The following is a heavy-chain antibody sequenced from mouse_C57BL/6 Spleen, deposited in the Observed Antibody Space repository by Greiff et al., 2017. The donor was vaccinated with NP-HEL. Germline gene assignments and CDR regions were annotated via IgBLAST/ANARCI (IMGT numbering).Heavy chain of an antibody. V-gene: IGHV1-80*01. D-gene: IGHD1-1*01. J-gene: IGHJ4*01. CDR3: ARYGGGRNYYAMDY. CDR1: GYAFSSYW. Sequence: VKLQESGAELVKPGASVKISCKASGYAFSSYWMNWVKQRPGKGLEWIGQIYPGDGDTNYNGKFKGKATLTADKSSSTAYMQLSSLTSEDSAVYFCARYGGGRNYYAMDYWGQGTSVTVSS. CDR2: IYPGDGDT.